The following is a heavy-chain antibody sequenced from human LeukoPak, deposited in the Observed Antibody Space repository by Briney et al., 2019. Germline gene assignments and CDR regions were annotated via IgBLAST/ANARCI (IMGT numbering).Heavy chain of an antibody. CDR2: ISMNGGEK. CDR3: ARDGAAAGLYFDL. D-gene: IGHD6-13*01. V-gene: IGHV3-7*01. CDR1: GFTFTSYW. Sequence: GGSLRLSCGVSGFTFTSYWMNWVRQAPGKGLEWVASISMNGGEKSYVDSVKGRFTISRDNAKNSLYLQLSSLRAEDTAVYYCARDGAAAGLYFDLWGRGTLVTVSS. J-gene: IGHJ4*01.